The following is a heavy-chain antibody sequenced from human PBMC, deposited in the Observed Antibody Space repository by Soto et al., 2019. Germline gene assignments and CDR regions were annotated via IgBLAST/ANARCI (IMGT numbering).Heavy chain of an antibody. D-gene: IGHD6-13*01. CDR2: IYYSGST. Sequence: SETLSLTCTVSGGSISSSSYYWGWIRQPPGKGLEWIGSIYYSGSTYYNPSLKSRVTISVDTSKNQFSLKLSSVTAADTAVYYCARWAAGFDYWGQGTLVTVSS. CDR3: ARWAAGFDY. V-gene: IGHV4-39*01. CDR1: GGSISSSSYY. J-gene: IGHJ4*02.